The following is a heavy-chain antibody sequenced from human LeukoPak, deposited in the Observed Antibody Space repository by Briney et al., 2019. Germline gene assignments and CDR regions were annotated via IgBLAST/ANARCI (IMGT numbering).Heavy chain of an antibody. CDR3: AKEVGAIGRPLFDS. J-gene: IGHJ4*02. D-gene: IGHD1-1*01. Sequence: GGSLRLSCTASGITFSSYAMSWLRQAPGKRLEWVSGIRDSGVSTFYADSVKGRLTIARDNSRNTLYLEMNSLRVEDTAVYYCAKEVGAIGRPLFDSWGQGTRVTVSS. V-gene: IGHV3-23*01. CDR1: GITFSSYA. CDR2: IRDSGVST.